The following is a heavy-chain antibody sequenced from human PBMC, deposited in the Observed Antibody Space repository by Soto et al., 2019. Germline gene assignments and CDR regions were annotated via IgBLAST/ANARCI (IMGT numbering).Heavy chain of an antibody. CDR1: GYTFTSYG. D-gene: IGHD6-25*01. V-gene: IGHV1-18*01. CDR2: ISPYNGDI. Sequence: QVQMVQSGNEVKKPGASVMVSCKTSGYTFTSYGVSWVRQAPGQGLEWIGLISPYNGDILYARKFQGRVTVTADRATDTVYMELRSLTSDDTAVYYCVRDASSGYRGWWDPWGQGTLVTVSS. J-gene: IGHJ5*02. CDR3: VRDASSGYRGWWDP.